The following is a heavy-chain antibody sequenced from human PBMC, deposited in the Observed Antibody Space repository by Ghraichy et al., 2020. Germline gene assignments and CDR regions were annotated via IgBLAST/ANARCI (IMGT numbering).Heavy chain of an antibody. CDR2: IISITSDV. J-gene: IGHJ4*02. V-gene: IGHV3-21*01. D-gene: IGHD5-12*01. CDR3: ARDLTDSDYDLG. Sequence: GGSLRLSCAASGFTFSNYCMKWVRQAPGKGLEWVSSIISITSDVYYADSVKGRFTISRDNAKNSLYLQMNSLRAEDTAVYYCARDLTDSDYDLGWGQGTLVTVSS. CDR1: GFTFSNYC.